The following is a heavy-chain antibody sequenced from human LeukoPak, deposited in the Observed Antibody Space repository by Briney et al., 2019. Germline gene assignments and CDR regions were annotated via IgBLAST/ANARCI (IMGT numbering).Heavy chain of an antibody. V-gene: IGHV3-23*01. J-gene: IGHJ4*02. CDR3: ATGERDSGSHY. D-gene: IGHD3-10*01. CDR1: GYTFSSYA. Sequence: GESLKISCKGSGYTFSSYAMSWVRQAPGKGLEWVSVMSGSAGSTYYADSVKGRFAISRDNSKNALFLQMNSLRAEDTAVYYCATGERDSGSHYWGQGTLVTVSS. CDR2: MSGSAGST.